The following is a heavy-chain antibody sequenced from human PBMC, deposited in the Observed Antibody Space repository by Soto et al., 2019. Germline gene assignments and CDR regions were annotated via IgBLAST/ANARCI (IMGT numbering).Heavy chain of an antibody. D-gene: IGHD3-16*01. V-gene: IGHV4-4*02. J-gene: IGHJ4*02. CDR1: SVSISSGNW. CDR2: IYHSGVN. CDR3: AMHLGEAPFSPLDH. Sequence: QVQLQESGPGLVKPSGTLSLTCAVSSVSISSGNWWSWVRQPPGKGLEWIGEIYHSGVNNYNPSLKRRVPLSVDKSRNQFFVDLTDVPAADSAVYYCAMHLGEAPFSPLDHWGQRTLVNVTS.